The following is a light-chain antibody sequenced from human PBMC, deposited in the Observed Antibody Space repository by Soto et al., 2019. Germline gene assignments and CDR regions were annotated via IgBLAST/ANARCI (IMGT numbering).Light chain of an antibody. CDR1: QDIRGD. Sequence: AIQMTQSPSSLSASVGDRVTITCRASQDIRGDLGWYQQKPGKAPKALIYGASNLQSGVPSRFSGSGFGTDFTLTISSLQPEDFATYYCLQDRNYPRTFGQGTKVERK. CDR3: LQDRNYPRT. CDR2: GAS. V-gene: IGKV1-6*01. J-gene: IGKJ1*01.